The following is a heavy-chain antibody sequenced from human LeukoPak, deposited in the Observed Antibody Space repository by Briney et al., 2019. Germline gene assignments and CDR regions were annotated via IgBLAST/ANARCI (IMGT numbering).Heavy chain of an antibody. CDR3: ACLGYCSSTGWYPRGDYGLF. J-gene: IGHJ4*02. D-gene: IGHD2-2*01. CDR2: IIPIFGTA. CDR1: GGTFSSYA. V-gene: IGHV1-69*06. Sequence: SVKVSCKASGGTFSSYAISWVRQAPGQGLEWMGGIIPIFGTANYAQKFQGRVTITADKSTSTAYMELSSLRSEDTAVYYCACLGYCSSTGWYPRGDYGLFWGEGTLVTVSS.